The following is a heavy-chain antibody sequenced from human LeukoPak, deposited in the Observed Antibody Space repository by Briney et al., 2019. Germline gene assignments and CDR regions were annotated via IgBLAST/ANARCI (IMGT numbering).Heavy chain of an antibody. J-gene: IGHJ4*02. D-gene: IGHD3-22*01. CDR2: INTDGSST. CDR3: ARDTYDISGYYYGPFDY. Sequence: GGSLRLSCAASGFTFSSYWMHWARQAPGKGLVWVSRINTDGSSTSCADSVKGRFTISRDNAKNTLYLQMNSLRAEDTAVYYCARDTYDISGYYYGPFDYWGQGTLVTVSS. CDR1: GFTFSSYW. V-gene: IGHV3-74*01.